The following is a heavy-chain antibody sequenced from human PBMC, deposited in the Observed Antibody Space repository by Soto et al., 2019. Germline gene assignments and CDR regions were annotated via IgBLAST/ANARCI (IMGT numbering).Heavy chain of an antibody. V-gene: IGHV1-46*02. J-gene: IGHJ4*02. D-gene: IGHD4-17*01. Sequence: QVQLVQSGAEVRKPGASVRLSCKASGYTFNRFYLHWVRQAPGQGLEWMGMINTRGGTTAYAQNFRGRLTVTSDTSTSTLYMELSDLRSEGAAVYYCARGPDDSDVPRGDYWGQGTRFTVSS. CDR1: GYTFNRFY. CDR2: INTRGGTT. CDR3: ARGPDDSDVPRGDY.